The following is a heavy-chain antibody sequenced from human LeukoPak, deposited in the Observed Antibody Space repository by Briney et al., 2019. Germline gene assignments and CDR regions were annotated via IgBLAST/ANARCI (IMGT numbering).Heavy chain of an antibody. J-gene: IGHJ6*02. V-gene: IGHV4-39*07. D-gene: IGHD1-20*01. CDR3: ARFITGSGMDV. CDR1: GGSISSSNYY. CDR2: IYYSGST. Sequence: KPSETLSLTCTVSGGSISSSNYYWGWIRQPPGKGLEWIVSIYYSGSTNYNPSLKSRVTISPDTSKSQFFLELISVTAADTAVYYCARFITGSGMDVWGQGTPVTVSS.